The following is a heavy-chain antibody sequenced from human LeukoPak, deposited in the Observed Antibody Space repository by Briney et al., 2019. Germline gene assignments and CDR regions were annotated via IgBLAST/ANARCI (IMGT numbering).Heavy chain of an antibody. CDR3: AHGTGWPDFDF. CDR1: GASIRRYH. J-gene: IGHJ4*02. D-gene: IGHD2-8*02. CDR2: IDNSGNT. V-gene: IGHV4-59*08. Sequence: SETLSLTCTVSGASIRRYHWSWIRQPPGKGLEWIGYIDNSGNTKYNPSLKSRVTISVDTSKNQFSLKLSSVTAADTAVYFCAHGTGWPDFDFWGQGALVTVSS.